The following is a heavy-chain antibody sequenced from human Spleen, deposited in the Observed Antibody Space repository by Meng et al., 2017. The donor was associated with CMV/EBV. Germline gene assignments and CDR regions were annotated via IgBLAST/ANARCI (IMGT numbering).Heavy chain of an antibody. V-gene: IGHV4-31*02. CDR3: ARGGSNSGGYYSPFY. Sequence: GGSIGSGGYYWNWIRQHPGKGLEWIGSISHSGNTYYSPSLESRLTISSDTSNNQFSLKLNSVTAADTAVYYCARGGSNSGGYYSPFYWGQGTLVTVSS. D-gene: IGHD3-22*01. CDR2: ISHSGNT. J-gene: IGHJ4*01. CDR1: GGSIGSGGYY.